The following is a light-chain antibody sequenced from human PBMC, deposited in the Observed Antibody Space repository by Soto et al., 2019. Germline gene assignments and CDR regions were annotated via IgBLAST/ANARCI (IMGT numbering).Light chain of an antibody. Sequence: DIQMTQSPSSLSASVGDRVTISCRASQSIRNYVSWYQQKPGTAPKLLIRAASTLQSGVPSRFSGTGSGTGFTLTIISLQIEDFATYFCQETDSTPQTFGHGTNVEI. V-gene: IGKV1-39*01. J-gene: IGKJ1*01. CDR2: AAS. CDR1: QSIRNY. CDR3: QETDSTPQT.